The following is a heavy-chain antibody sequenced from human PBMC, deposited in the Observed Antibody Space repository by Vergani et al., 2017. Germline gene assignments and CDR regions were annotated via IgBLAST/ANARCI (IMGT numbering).Heavy chain of an antibody. J-gene: IGHJ6*02. CDR2: ISSSSYI. Sequence: EVQLVESGGGLVKPGGSLRLSCAASGFTFRSYSMNWVRQAPGKGLEWVSSISSSSYIYYADSVKGRFTISRDNAKNSLYLQMNSLRAEDTAVYYCAAGADYDFWSGYPIIYGMDVWGQGTTVTVSS. CDR1: GFTFRSYS. V-gene: IGHV3-21*01. D-gene: IGHD3-3*01. CDR3: AAGADYDFWSGYPIIYGMDV.